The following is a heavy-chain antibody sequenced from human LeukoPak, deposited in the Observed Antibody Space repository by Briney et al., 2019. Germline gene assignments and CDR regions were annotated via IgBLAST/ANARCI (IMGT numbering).Heavy chain of an antibody. CDR2: ISCSGSST. CDR3: AREDGSQLDY. Sequence: GGSLRLSCATSGFTFSNYEMSWVRQTPGKGLEWVSYISCSGSSTYYAASVKGRFAISRDNAKSSLCLQMDSLRAGDTAVYYCAREDGSQLDYWGRGTLVA. CDR1: GFTFSNYE. V-gene: IGHV3-48*03. D-gene: IGHD1-26*01. J-gene: IGHJ4*02.